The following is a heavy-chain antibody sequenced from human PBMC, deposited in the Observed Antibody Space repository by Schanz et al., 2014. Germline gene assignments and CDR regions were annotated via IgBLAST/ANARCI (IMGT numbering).Heavy chain of an antibody. D-gene: IGHD4-17*01. Sequence: VVESGGGLVKPGGSLRLSCAASGFTFSSYAMSWVRQAPGKGLEWVAVIYSGGSTFYTDSVKGRFTISRDNSKNTLYLQMNSLIAEDTALYYCARVLGGDEGLDQGGQGTLVTVSS. V-gene: IGHV3-66*01. CDR1: GFTFSSYA. J-gene: IGHJ4*02. CDR2: IYSGGST. CDR3: ARVLGGDEGLDQ.